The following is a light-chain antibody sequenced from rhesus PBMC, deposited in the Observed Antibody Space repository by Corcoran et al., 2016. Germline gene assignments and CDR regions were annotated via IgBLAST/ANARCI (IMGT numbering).Light chain of an antibody. J-gene: IGKJ1*01. CDR3: QQHDNSRT. CDR2: RAS. Sequence: DIQMSQSPSSLSASVGDRVTITCRASQGISNWLAWYQQKPGKGPKLLIYRASNLETGGPLRFRGSGSGTDFTLTISSLQPEDIATYYCQQHDNSRTFGQGTKVEIK. V-gene: IGKV1-69*01. CDR1: QGISNW.